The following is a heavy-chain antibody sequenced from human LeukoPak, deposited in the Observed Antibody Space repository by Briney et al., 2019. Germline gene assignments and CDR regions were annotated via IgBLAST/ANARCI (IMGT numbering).Heavy chain of an antibody. CDR1: GGSISTNY. D-gene: IGHD5-12*01. V-gene: IGHV4-59*01. Sequence: SETLSLTCTLSGGSISTNYWSWLRQPPGKGLEWIGYIYHSGSTNYNPSLKSRVTISVDTSKNQFSLKLSSVTAADTAVYYCARGGGYASPIGYWGQGALVTVSS. CDR3: ARGGGYASPIGY. CDR2: IYHSGST. J-gene: IGHJ4*02.